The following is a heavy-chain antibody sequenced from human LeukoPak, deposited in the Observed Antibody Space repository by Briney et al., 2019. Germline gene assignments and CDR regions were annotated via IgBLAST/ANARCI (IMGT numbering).Heavy chain of an antibody. Sequence: ASVEVSCKASGYTFTGHDMHWVRQAPGQGLEWMGRIDPNSGGTYYAQKFQGRVTMTRDTSMSTAYMELSRLRSDDTAVYYCARDAMGSYLNWGQGTLVTVSS. V-gene: IGHV1-2*02. CDR1: GYTFTGHD. CDR2: IDPNSGGT. J-gene: IGHJ4*02. CDR3: ARDAMGSYLN. D-gene: IGHD3-10*01.